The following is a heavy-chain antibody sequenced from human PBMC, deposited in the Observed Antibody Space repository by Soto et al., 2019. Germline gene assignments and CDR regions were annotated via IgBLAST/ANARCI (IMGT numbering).Heavy chain of an antibody. CDR1: GFTFSSYW. V-gene: IGHV3-7*03. CDR2: IKQDGSEK. J-gene: IGHJ6*02. D-gene: IGHD2-2*01. Sequence: PGGSLRLSCAASGFTFSSYWMSWVRQAPGKXLEWVANIKQDGSEKYYVDSVKGRFTISRDNAKNSLYLQMNSLRAEDTAVYYCASDTIYCSSTSCSFNYSYYYGMDVWGQGTTVTVSS. CDR3: ASDTIYCSSTSCSFNYSYYYGMDV.